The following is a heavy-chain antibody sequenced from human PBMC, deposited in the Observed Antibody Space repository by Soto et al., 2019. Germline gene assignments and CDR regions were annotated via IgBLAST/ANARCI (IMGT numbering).Heavy chain of an antibody. D-gene: IGHD6-13*01. V-gene: IGHV3-23*01. Sequence: EVQLLESGGGLVQPGGSLRLSCAASGFTFSSYGMSWVRQAPGKGLEWVSVISDGGGSTFYADSVKGRFTISRDNSKNTLYLQMNGVRADDTAVYYCGKDRGSSLYHWFDAWGQGTLVTVSS. CDR1: GFTFSSYG. J-gene: IGHJ5*02. CDR2: ISDGGGST. CDR3: GKDRGSSLYHWFDA.